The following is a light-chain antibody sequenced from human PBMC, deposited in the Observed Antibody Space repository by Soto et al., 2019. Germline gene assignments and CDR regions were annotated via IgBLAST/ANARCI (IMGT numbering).Light chain of an antibody. CDR2: GDN. CDR1: SSNIGAGYV. J-gene: IGLJ1*01. Sequence: QSVLTQPPSVSGAPGQRVTISCSGSSSNIGAGYVVHWYQQLPGTAPKLLIYGDNNRPSGVPDRFSGSKSGTSASLAITGLQAEDEADYYCQSLDSSLSVFYVFGSGTKLTVL. CDR3: QSLDSSLSVFYV. V-gene: IGLV1-40*01.